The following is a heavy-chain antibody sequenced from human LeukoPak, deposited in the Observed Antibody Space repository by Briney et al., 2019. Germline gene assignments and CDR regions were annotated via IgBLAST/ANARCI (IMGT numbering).Heavy chain of an antibody. CDR1: GFTFSSYS. V-gene: IGHV3-21*01. J-gene: IGHJ3*02. Sequence: GGSLRLSCAASGFTFSSYSMNWVRQAPGKGLEWVSSISSSSSYIYYADSVKGRFTISRDNAKNSLYLQMNSLRAEDTAVYYCARPLTTVTTSAFDIWGQGTMVTVST. D-gene: IGHD4-17*01. CDR2: ISSSSSYI. CDR3: ARPLTTVTTSAFDI.